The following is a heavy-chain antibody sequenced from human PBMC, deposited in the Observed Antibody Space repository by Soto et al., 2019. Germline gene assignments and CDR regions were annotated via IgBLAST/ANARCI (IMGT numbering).Heavy chain of an antibody. CDR2: ISRSNSTI. CDR1: GFTFSSYS. D-gene: IGHD1-26*01. V-gene: IGHV3-48*02. J-gene: IGHJ5*02. CDR3: AREGGSLYWFDP. Sequence: GGSLRLSCAASGFTFSSYSMNWVRQAPGKGMERVSYISRSNSTIYYADSVKGRLTITRDNTKNTQYLQMNSLRDEDTAVYYCAREGGSLYWFDPWGQGTRVTV.